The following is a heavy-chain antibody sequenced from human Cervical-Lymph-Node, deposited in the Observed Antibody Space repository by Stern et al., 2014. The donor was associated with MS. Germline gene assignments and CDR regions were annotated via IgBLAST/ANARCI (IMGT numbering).Heavy chain of an antibody. J-gene: IGHJ4*02. V-gene: IGHV4-39*01. Sequence: VQLEESGPGLVKPSETLSLTCTVSGGSISSSSYYWGWIRQPPGKGLEWIGSIYYSGSPYYNPSLKSRVPISVDTSKNQFSLNMSFVTAADTAVYYCARQGFTLYSSSSQFDYWGQGTLVTVSS. CDR1: GGSISSSSYY. D-gene: IGHD6-6*01. CDR2: IYYSGSP. CDR3: ARQGFTLYSSSSQFDY.